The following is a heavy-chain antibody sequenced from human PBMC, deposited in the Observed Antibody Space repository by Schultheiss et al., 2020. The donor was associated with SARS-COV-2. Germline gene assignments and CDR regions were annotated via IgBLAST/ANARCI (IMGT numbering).Heavy chain of an antibody. CDR2: IDWDDDK. V-gene: IGHV2-70*01. CDR3: ARLFRGSDAFDI. CDR1: GGSISSYYW. Sequence: QTLSLTCTVSGGSISSYYWSWIRQPPGKALEWLALIDWDDDKYYSTSLKTRLTISKDTSKNQVVLTMTNMDPVDTATYYCARLFRGSDAFDIWGQGTMVTVSS. J-gene: IGHJ3*02. D-gene: IGHD3-16*01.